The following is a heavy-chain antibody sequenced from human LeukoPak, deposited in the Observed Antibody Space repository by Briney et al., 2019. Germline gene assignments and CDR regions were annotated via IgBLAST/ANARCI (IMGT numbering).Heavy chain of an antibody. J-gene: IGHJ4*02. Sequence: PSETLSLTCIVSGGSVYSGTYYWSWVRQPPGKGLEWIGYVYYSGSTNYNPSLKSRVTISLDTSKNQFSLRLSSVTAADTAVYYCARIKSSGWYYDYWGQGTLVTVPS. CDR3: ARIKSSGWYYDY. D-gene: IGHD6-19*01. V-gene: IGHV4-61*01. CDR1: GGSVYSGTYY. CDR2: VYYSGST.